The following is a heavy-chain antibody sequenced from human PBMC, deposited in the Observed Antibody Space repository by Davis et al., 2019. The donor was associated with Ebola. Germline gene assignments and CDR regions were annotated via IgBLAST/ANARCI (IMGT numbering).Heavy chain of an antibody. CDR1: GYSFTSYW. V-gene: IGHV5-51*01. J-gene: IGHJ6*02. Sequence: GESLKISCKGSGYSFTSYWIGWVRQMPGKGLEWMGIIYPGDSDTRYSPSFQGQVTISGDKSISTVYLQWSSLKASDTAMYYCARHPPVGATGGHYYYGMDVWGQGTTVTVSS. D-gene: IGHD1-26*01. CDR2: IYPGDSDT. CDR3: ARHPPVGATGGHYYYGMDV.